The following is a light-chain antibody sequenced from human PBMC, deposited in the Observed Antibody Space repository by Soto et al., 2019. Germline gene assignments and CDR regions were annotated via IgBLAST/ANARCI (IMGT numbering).Light chain of an antibody. CDR1: SGSVSTANN. Sequence: QTVVTQESSFSVSPGGTVTLTCCLISGSVSTANNPNWYQQTPGQAPRTLIYSTSTRSSGVPDRFSGSILGNKAALTITGAQADDESDYYCALFMGNGLSVFGTGTKVTVL. CDR3: ALFMGNGLSV. J-gene: IGLJ1*01. V-gene: IGLV8-61*01. CDR2: STS.